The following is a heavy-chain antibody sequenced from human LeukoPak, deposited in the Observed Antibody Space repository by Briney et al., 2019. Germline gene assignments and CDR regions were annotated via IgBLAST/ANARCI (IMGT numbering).Heavy chain of an antibody. Sequence: GGSLRLSCAASGFTFSSYEMNWVRQAPGKGLEWVSYISSSGSTIYDADSVKGRFTISRDNVKNSLYLQMDSLRAEDTAVYYCARVEDYYDSSGYSAWDYWGQGTLVTVSS. J-gene: IGHJ4*02. D-gene: IGHD3-22*01. V-gene: IGHV3-48*03. CDR1: GFTFSSYE. CDR2: ISSSGSTI. CDR3: ARVEDYYDSSGYSAWDY.